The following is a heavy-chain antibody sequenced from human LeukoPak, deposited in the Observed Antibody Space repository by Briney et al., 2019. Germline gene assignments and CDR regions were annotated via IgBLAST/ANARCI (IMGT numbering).Heavy chain of an antibody. V-gene: IGHV3-23*01. Sequence: GGSLRLSCAASGFTFSSYAMSWVRQAPGKGREWVSSISGSGGTTYYADSVKGRVTISRGNSKNTLYLQTNSLRAEDTAVYYCASTPWIQLWSFFDYWGQGTLVTVSS. CDR3: ASTPWIQLWSFFDY. CDR2: ISGSGGTT. J-gene: IGHJ4*02. CDR1: GFTFSSYA. D-gene: IGHD5-18*01.